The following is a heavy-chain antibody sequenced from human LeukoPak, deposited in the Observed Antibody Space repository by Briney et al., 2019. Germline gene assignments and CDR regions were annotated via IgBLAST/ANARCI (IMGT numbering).Heavy chain of an antibody. D-gene: IGHD3-3*01. CDR3: ARSTTYYDFWSGSRLYYFDY. J-gene: IGHJ4*02. CDR2: IIPIFGTA. CDR1: GGTFSSYA. Sequence: SVKVSCKASGGTFSSYAISWVRQAPGQGLEWMGGIIPIFGTANYAQKFQGRVTITTDESTSTAYMELSSLRPEDTAVYYCARSTTYYDFWSGSRLYYFDYWGQGTLVTVSS. V-gene: IGHV1-69*05.